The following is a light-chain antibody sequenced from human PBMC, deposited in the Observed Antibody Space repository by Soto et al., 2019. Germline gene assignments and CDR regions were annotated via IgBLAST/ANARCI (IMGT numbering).Light chain of an antibody. J-gene: IGKJ2*01. CDR3: QQFDSYTYT. CDR1: QTISNW. Sequence: DIQMTQSPSTLSASVGDRVTITCRASQTISNWLAWYQQKPGKAPKLLIYRASSLNTGLPSRFGGSGSGTEFTLTISSLQPDDFATYYCQQFDSYTYTFGQGTK. CDR2: RAS. V-gene: IGKV1-5*03.